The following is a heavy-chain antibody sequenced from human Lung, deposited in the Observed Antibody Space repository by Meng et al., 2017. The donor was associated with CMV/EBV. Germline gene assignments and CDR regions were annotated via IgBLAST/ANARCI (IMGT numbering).Heavy chain of an antibody. CDR2: IYYSGST. CDR3: ARAPRYCSGGSCYSEWSFEY. CDR1: GGSISSYY. D-gene: IGHD2-15*01. Sequence: SXTLSLXCTVSGGSISSYYWSWIRQPPGKGLEWIGYIYYSGSTNYNPSLKSRVTISVDTSKNQFSLKLSSVTAADTAVYYCARAPRYCSGGSCYSEWSFEYWXQGKXVNGAS. V-gene: IGHV4-59*01. J-gene: IGHJ4*02.